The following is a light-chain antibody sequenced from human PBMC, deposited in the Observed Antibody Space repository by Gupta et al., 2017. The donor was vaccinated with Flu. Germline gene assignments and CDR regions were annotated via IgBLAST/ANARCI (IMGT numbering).Light chain of an antibody. Sequence: SYDLTQPPSLSVSPGQTASISCSGDKLGDTYTSWYQQRPGQSPVLLIYQDNKRPSGVPERFSGSSSGNTATLTISGTQTLDEADYYCQAWDYSAYLFGPGTKVTVL. CDR2: QDN. CDR1: KLGDTY. CDR3: QAWDYSAYL. J-gene: IGLJ1*01. V-gene: IGLV3-1*01.